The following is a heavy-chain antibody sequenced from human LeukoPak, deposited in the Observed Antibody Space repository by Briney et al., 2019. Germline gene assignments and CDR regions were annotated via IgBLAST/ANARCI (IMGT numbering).Heavy chain of an antibody. J-gene: IGHJ4*02. CDR2: IYPYDSDT. CDR1: GYSFTGYW. V-gene: IGHV5-51*01. Sequence: GESLKISCKGSGYSFTGYWIGWVRQMPGKGLEWMGIIYPYDSDTRYSPSFQGQVTISGDKSTSTAYLQWSSLKASDTAMYYCARQASYGYLIDYWGQGTLVTVSS. D-gene: IGHD5-18*01. CDR3: ARQASYGYLIDY.